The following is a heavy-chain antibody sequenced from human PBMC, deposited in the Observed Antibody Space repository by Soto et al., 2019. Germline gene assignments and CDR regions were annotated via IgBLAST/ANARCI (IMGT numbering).Heavy chain of an antibody. CDR1: GGSISSYY. V-gene: IGHV4-59*01. CDR2: IYYSGST. CDR3: ARGSLSHYFGY. J-gene: IGHJ4*02. Sequence: PSETLSLTCTVSGGSISSYYWSWIRQPPGKGLEWIGYIYYSGSTNYNPSLKSRVTISVDTSKNQFSLKLSSVTAADTAVYYCARGSLSHYFGYWGEGTLVTVSS. D-gene: IGHD3-16*01.